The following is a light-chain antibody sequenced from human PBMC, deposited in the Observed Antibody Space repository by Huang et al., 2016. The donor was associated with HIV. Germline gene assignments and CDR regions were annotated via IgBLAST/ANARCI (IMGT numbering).Light chain of an antibody. CDR3: MQALQTPPYT. CDR1: QSLLNKNGYNY. V-gene: IGKV2-28*01. Sequence: DIVMTQSPLSLSVIPGEPASISCKSSQSLLNKNGYNYVDWYLQRPGQSPQLLIYMGSNRSSGVPDRFSGSGSGTNFALEITRVAAGYVGLYYCMQALQTPPYTFGQGTNLEIK. J-gene: IGKJ2*01. CDR2: MGS.